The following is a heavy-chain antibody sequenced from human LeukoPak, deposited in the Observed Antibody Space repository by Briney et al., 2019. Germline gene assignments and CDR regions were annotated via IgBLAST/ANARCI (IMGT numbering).Heavy chain of an antibody. CDR1: RFTSTDYY. D-gene: IGHD4-23*01. Sequence: GRSLRLSRAPSRFTSTDYYMSCIPQTPEKGLEWVSYISWNSYYTNYADSVKGRFTISRDNAKTSLYLHMNSLRAEDTAVYYCARGDGGNSAFDYWGQGNLVTVSS. V-gene: IGHV3-11*05. CDR2: ISWNSYYT. J-gene: IGHJ4*02. CDR3: ARGDGGNSAFDY.